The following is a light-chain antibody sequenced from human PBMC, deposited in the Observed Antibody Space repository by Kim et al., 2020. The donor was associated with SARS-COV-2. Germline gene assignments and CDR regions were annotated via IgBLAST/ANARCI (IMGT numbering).Light chain of an antibody. CDR1: NIGSES. Sequence: GKTATIPCGGNNIGSESVHWYQQRPGQAPVLVMFYDNERPSGIPERFSGSNSGNTATLTISRVEAGDEADYFCQVWDSSGDHPNWVFGGGTQLTVL. J-gene: IGLJ3*02. CDR2: YDN. CDR3: QVWDSSGDHPNWV. V-gene: IGLV3-21*04.